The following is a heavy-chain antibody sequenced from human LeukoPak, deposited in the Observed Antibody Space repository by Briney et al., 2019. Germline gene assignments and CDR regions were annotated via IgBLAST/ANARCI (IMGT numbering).Heavy chain of an antibody. CDR2: INHIVST. CDR3: ARGKRGKGLKPYYYDSSGYWPIDY. CDR1: GGSCSGYY. V-gene: IGHV4-34*01. D-gene: IGHD3-22*01. J-gene: IGHJ4*02. Sequence: PSETLSLTSAVDGGSCSGYYWSWIRQPPGNGLEWIGEINHIVSTNYNRSLKRRFTISVDTSKNQFYLKRSSVTAADTAVYYCARGKRGKGLKPYYYDSSGYWPIDYWGQGTLVTVSS.